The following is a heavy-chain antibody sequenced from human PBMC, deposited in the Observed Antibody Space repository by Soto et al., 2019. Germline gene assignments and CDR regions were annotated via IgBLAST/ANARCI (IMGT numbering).Heavy chain of an antibody. CDR2: IYPSDPDT. V-gene: IGHV5-51*01. D-gene: IGHD4-17*01. J-gene: IGHJ4*02. CDR3: ARPANTVAVHFDI. Sequence: GESLKLSRKVSGYILTTCWIGWARQMPGKGLAWVGVIYPSDPDTRYSPSFQGQVTISSVQSINAASLQWHSLKAADTGIFYCARPANTVAVHFDILCEGIPVTDSS. CDR1: GYILTTCW.